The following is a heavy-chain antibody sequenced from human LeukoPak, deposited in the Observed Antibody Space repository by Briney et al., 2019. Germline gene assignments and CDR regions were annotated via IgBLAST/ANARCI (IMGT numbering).Heavy chain of an antibody. V-gene: IGHV3-23*01. CDR2: IAGSGVGP. CDR1: GFTFSRYD. CDR3: ARAGSSSWYICD. J-gene: IGHJ4*02. Sequence: PGGSLRLSCAASGFTFSRYDMHWVRQTPGKGLECVSGIAGSGVGPSYADSVKGRFTISRDNSKNTLFLQMNSLRSEDTAVYYCARAGSSSWYICDWGRGTLVTVSS. D-gene: IGHD6-13*01.